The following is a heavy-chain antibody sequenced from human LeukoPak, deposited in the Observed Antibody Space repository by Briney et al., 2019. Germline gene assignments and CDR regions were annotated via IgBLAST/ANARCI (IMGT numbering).Heavy chain of an antibody. Sequence: TGGSLRLSCAASGFTFSNAWMNWVRQAPGKGLEWVGRIKSKTDGGTTDYAAPVKGRFTISRDDSKNTLYLQMNSLKTEDTAVYYCTTGHFGYYDSRGYSYADAFDIWGQGTMVTVSS. CDR2: IKSKTDGGTT. D-gene: IGHD3-22*01. CDR3: TTGHFGYYDSRGYSYADAFDI. CDR1: GFTFSNAW. V-gene: IGHV3-15*07. J-gene: IGHJ3*02.